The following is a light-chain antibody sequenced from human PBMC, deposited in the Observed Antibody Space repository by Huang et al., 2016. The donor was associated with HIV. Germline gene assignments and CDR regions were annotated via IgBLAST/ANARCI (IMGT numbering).Light chain of an antibody. V-gene: IGKV1-33*01. CDR2: DAS. CDR1: QDISNY. J-gene: IGKJ4*01. Sequence: DIQMTQFPSSLSASVGDRVTITCQARQDISNYLNWYQQKPGKAPKLLIYDASNLETGVPSRFSGSGSRTDFTFTISSLQPEDIATYYCQHFDNLALTFGGGTKVQIK. CDR3: QHFDNLALT.